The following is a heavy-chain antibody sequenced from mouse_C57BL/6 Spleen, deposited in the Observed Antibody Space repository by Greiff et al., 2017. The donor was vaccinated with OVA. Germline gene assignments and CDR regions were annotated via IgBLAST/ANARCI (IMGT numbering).Heavy chain of an antibody. CDR3: ARFDYYGSSYGTGAMDY. Sequence: QVQLQQSGAELVRPGSSVKLSCKASGYTFTSYWMHWVKQRPIQGLEWIGNIDPSDSETHYNQKFKDKATLTVDKSSSTAYMQLSSLTSEDSAVYYCARFDYYGSSYGTGAMDYWDQGTSVTVSS. J-gene: IGHJ4*01. CDR1: GYTFTSYW. V-gene: IGHV1-52*01. D-gene: IGHD1-1*01. CDR2: IDPSDSET.